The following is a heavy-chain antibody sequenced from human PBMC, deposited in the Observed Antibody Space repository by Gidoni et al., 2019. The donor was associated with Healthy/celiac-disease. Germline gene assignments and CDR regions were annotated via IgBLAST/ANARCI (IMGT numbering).Heavy chain of an antibody. CDR2: ISGSGGST. CDR3: AKDMVIVVVTAPAEGAFDI. V-gene: IGHV3-23*01. D-gene: IGHD2-21*02. J-gene: IGHJ3*02. CDR1: GFTFTSYA. Sequence: EVQLLESGGGLVQPGGSLRLSCAASGFTFTSYAMSWVRQAPGKGLGGVSAISGSGGSTYYADSVKGRFTISRDNSKNTLYLQMNSLRAEDTAVYYCAKDMVIVVVTAPAEGAFDIWGQGTMVTVSS.